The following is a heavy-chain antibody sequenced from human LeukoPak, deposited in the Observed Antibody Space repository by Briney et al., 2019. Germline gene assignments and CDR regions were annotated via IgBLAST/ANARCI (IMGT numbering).Heavy chain of an antibody. CDR3: ASAKSGNYFAY. D-gene: IGHD1-26*01. CDR2: INPNSGVT. CDR1: GYTFTAYY. V-gene: IGHV1-2*02. J-gene: IGHJ4*02. Sequence: ASVKVSCKASGYTFTAYYMHWVRQAPGQGLEWMGYINPNSGVTNYARKFQGRVTMTRDTSISTAYMDLSSSRSDDTAVYYCASAKSGNYFAYWGQGTLVTVSS.